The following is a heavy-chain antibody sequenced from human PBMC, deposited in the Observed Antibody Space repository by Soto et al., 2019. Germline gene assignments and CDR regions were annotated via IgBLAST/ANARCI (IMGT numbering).Heavy chain of an antibody. Sequence: GGSLRLSCAASGFTFSSYGMHWVRQAPGKGLEWVAVIWYDGSNKYYADSVKGRFTISRDNSKNTLYLQMNSLRAEDTAVYYCAREYYYGSGSYLYYYYYGMDVWGQGTTVTVSS. CDR2: IWYDGSNK. CDR3: AREYYYGSGSYLYYYYYGMDV. D-gene: IGHD3-10*01. V-gene: IGHV3-33*01. CDR1: GFTFSSYG. J-gene: IGHJ6*02.